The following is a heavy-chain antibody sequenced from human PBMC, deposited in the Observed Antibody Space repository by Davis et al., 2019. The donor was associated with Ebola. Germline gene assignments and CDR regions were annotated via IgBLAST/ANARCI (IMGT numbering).Heavy chain of an antibody. CDR2: INPSGDGT. Sequence: ASVKVSCKASGYTFTSYYMHWVRQAPGQGLEWMGIINPSGDGTSYAQKFQGRVTMTRDTSTSTVYMELSSLRSEDTAVYYCAAPAKDTSIYYYEPFDYWGQGTLVTVSS. J-gene: IGHJ4*01. CDR3: AAPAKDTSIYYYEPFDY. CDR1: GYTFTSYY. D-gene: IGHD3-22*01. V-gene: IGHV1-46*01.